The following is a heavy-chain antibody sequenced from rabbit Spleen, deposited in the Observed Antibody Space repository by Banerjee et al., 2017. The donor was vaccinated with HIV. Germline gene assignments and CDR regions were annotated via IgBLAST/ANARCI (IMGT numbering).Heavy chain of an antibody. CDR3: ARDTSSSFSSYVMDL. D-gene: IGHD1-1*01. V-gene: IGHV1S40*01. Sequence: QSLDESGGDLVTPVASLTLTCTASGVSFIANSYICWVRQAPGKGLESIACIDTGSSGFTYFANWAKGRFTISKTSSTTVTLQMTSLTAADTATYFCARDTSSSFSSYVMDLWGQGTLVTV. CDR1: GVSFIANSY. J-gene: IGHJ3*01. CDR2: IDTGSSGFT.